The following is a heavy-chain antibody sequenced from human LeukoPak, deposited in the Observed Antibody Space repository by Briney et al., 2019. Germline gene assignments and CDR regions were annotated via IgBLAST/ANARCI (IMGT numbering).Heavy chain of an antibody. V-gene: IGHV3-7*01. CDR3: AIYVDYGDYVDN. D-gene: IGHD4-17*01. CDR2: MNGDGSQI. J-gene: IGHJ4*02. Sequence: GGSLRLSRAASGFTFSGHWMSWVRQAPAKGLEWVAHMNGDGSQIYYMDFVKGRFTISRDNAKNSLYLQMNGLRAEDTAVYYCAIYVDYGDYVDNWGQGTLVTVSS. CDR1: GFTFSGHW.